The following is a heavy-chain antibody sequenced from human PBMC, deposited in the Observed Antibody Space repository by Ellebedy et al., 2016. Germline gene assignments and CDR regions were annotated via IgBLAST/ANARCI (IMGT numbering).Heavy chain of an antibody. CDR2: ISGYYGNT. CDR3: ARDPRYRSGYYPPGDAFDI. D-gene: IGHD3-22*01. V-gene: IGHV1-18*01. J-gene: IGHJ3*02. Sequence: ASVKVSCKASGYTFSDYGISWVRQAPGQGLEWMGWISGYYGNTNYAQKFQGRVTMTTYTSTSTAYMELTSLTSDDTAVFYCARDPRYRSGYYPPGDAFDIWGQGTMLTVSS. CDR1: GYTFSDYG.